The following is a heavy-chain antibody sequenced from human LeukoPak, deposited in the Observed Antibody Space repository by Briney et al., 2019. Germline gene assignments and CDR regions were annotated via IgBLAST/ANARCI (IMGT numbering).Heavy chain of an antibody. CDR1: GGSISSYY. V-gene: IGHV4-59*01. Sequence: PSETLSLTCTVSGGSISSYYWSWIRQPPGKGLEWIGYIYYGGSTNYNPSLRSRVTISVDTSKNQFSLKLSSVTAADTAVYYCARVGTIFGVVTSFDPWGQGTLVTVSS. CDR2: IYYGGST. CDR3: ARVGTIFGVVTSFDP. D-gene: IGHD3-3*01. J-gene: IGHJ5*02.